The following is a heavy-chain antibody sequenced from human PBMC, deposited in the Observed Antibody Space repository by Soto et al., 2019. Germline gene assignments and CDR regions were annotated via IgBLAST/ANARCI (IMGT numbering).Heavy chain of an antibody. CDR1: GFTFNNYA. D-gene: IGHD3-10*01. CDR2: ISGGGDTT. V-gene: IGHV3-23*01. CDR3: AKGRGGSGSLTPRVDF. J-gene: IGHJ4*02. Sequence: EVQLLESGGGLVQPGGSLRLSCAASGFTFNNYAMTWVRQAPGKGLEWVSAISGGGDTTSYADSVKGRFTVSRDGSKKPVYLQMSRLRAEDTALYYCAKGRGGSGSLTPRVDFWGQGTLVTVSS.